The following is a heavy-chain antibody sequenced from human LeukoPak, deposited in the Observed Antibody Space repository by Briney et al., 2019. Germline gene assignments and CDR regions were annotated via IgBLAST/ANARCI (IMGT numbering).Heavy chain of an antibody. J-gene: IGHJ4*02. V-gene: IGHV3-11*01. CDR3: ARDLGPYTKNQLLSPGF. Sequence: PGGSLRLSCAASGFTFSDYYMSWIRQAPGKGLEWVSYISSSGSTIYYADSVKGRFTISRDNAKNSLYLQMNSLRAEDTAVYYCARDLGPYTKNQLLSPGFWVQGTLVTVSS. D-gene: IGHD2-2*01. CDR2: ISSSGSTI. CDR1: GFTFSDYY.